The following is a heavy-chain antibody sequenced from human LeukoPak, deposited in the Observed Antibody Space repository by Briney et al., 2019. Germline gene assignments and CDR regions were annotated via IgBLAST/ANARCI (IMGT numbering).Heavy chain of an antibody. CDR1: GLTFSSRW. D-gene: IGHD3-16*01. CDR2: IQPDGREQ. CDR3: ASQSYARFDP. Sequence: GGSLRLSCAASGLTFSSRWMRWVRQAPGKGLEWLGNIQPDGREQYPVDSVKGRFTISRDNARNSLFLEMNSLRVEDTAVYYCASQSYARFDPWGQGTLVTVSS. V-gene: IGHV3-7*01. J-gene: IGHJ5*02.